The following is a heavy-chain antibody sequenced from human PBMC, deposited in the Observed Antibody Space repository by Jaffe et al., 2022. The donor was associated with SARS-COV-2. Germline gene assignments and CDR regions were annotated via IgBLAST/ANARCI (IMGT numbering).Heavy chain of an antibody. CDR2: FDPEDGET. J-gene: IGHJ6*02. CDR3: ATSSPLDTPYSHYYYGMDV. D-gene: IGHD6-13*01. Sequence: QVQLVQSGAEVKKPGASVKVSCKVSGYTLTELSMHWVRQAPGKGLEWMGGFDPEDGETIYAQKFQGRVTMTEDTSTDTAYMELSSLRSEDTAVYYCATSSPLDTPYSHYYYGMDVWGQGTTVTVSS. CDR1: GYTLTELS. V-gene: IGHV1-24*01.